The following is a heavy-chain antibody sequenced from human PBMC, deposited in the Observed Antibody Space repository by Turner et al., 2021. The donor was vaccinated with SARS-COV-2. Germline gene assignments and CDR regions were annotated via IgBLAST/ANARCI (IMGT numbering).Heavy chain of an antibody. CDR3: ARLRPTQNFDY. CDR2: IYYSGST. D-gene: IGHD1-1*01. J-gene: IGHJ4*02. CDR1: GGSISSSSYY. V-gene: IGHV4-39*01. Sequence: QLQLQESGPGLVKPSETLSLTCTVSGGSISSSSYYWGWIRQPPGKGLEWIGSIYYSGSTYYNQSLKRRVTISVDTSKNQFSLKLSSVTAADTAVYYCARLRPTQNFDYWGQGTLVTVSS.